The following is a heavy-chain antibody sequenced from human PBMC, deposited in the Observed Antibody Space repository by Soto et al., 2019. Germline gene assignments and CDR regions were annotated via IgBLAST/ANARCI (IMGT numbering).Heavy chain of an antibody. CDR2: IYYSGST. V-gene: IGHV4-59*01. J-gene: IGHJ6*02. CDR1: GGSISSYY. Sequence: SETLSLTFTVSGGSISSYYWSWIRQPPGKGLEWIGYIYYSGSTNYNPSLKSRVTISVDTSKNQFSLKLSSVTAADTAVYYCARESVVVVAARGYYYYGMDVWGQGTTVTVSS. D-gene: IGHD2-15*01. CDR3: ARESVVVVAARGYYYYGMDV.